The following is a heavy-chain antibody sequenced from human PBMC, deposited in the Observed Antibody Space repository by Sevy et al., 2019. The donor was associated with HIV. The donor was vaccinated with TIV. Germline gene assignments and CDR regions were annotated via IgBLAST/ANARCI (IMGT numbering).Heavy chain of an antibody. V-gene: IGHV3-21*01. J-gene: IGHJ6*02. D-gene: IGHD2-15*01. CDR1: GFTFSSYS. Sequence: GESLKISCAASGFTFSSYSMNWVRQAPGKGLEWVSSISSSSSYIYYADSVNGRFTISRDNAKNSLYLQMNSLRAEDTAVYYCARDGGPRGYCSGGSCYSDYYDGMDVWGQGTTVSVSS. CDR3: ARDGGPRGYCSGGSCYSDYYDGMDV. CDR2: ISSSSSYI.